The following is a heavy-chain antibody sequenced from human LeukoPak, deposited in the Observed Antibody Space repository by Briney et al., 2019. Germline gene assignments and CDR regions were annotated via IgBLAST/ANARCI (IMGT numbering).Heavy chain of an antibody. CDR1: GYSFTSYW. D-gene: IGHD6-19*01. CDR3: ARSSYSSGWTHYYYYYGMDV. CDR2: IYPGDSDT. J-gene: IGHJ6*02. Sequence: GESLKISCKGSGYSFTSYWIGWVRQMPGKGLEWMGIIYPGDSDTRYSPSFQGQVTISADKSISTAYLQWSSLKASDTAMYYCARSSYSSGWTHYYYYYGMDVWGQGTTVTVSS. V-gene: IGHV5-51*01.